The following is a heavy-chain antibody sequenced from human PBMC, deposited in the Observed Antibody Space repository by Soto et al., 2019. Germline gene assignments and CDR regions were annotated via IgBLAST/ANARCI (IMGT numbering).Heavy chain of an antibody. V-gene: IGHV1-8*01. D-gene: IGHD3-3*01. Sequence: ASVKVSCKASGYTFSNYEINWVRQASGQGLEWMGRMNPNDGNTGYAQNFQGRVSMTRNTSINTAYMELSSLRSDDTAVYYCARGPMESGEWLLFDYWGQGALVTVSS. J-gene: IGHJ4*02. CDR2: MNPNDGNT. CDR3: ARGPMESGEWLLFDY. CDR1: GYTFSNYE.